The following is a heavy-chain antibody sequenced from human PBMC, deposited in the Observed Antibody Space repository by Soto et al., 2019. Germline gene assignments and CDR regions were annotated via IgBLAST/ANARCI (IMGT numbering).Heavy chain of an antibody. CDR2: ISSSGSTA. CDR1: GFTFSRFE. Sequence: GGSLRLSCAASGFTFSRFELHWVRQAPGKGLERISYISSSGSTAYYASSVEGRFTISRDNANNSVYLQMDSLRAEDTALYYCTRAAWFPYLSFYWGQGALVTVSS. CDR3: TRAAWFPYLSFY. D-gene: IGHD3-10*01. V-gene: IGHV3-48*03. J-gene: IGHJ4*02.